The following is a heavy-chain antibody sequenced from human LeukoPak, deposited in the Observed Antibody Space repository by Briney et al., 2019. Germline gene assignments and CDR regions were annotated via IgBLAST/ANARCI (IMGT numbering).Heavy chain of an antibody. J-gene: IGHJ4*02. CDR2: ISSSSSYI. CDR1: GFTFSSYS. V-gene: IGHV3-21*01. CDR3: ARLGGYSKSLDY. Sequence: AGGSLRLSCAASGFTFSSYSMNWVRQAPGKGLEWVSSISSSSSYIYYADSVKGRFTISRDNAKNSLYLQMNSLRAEDTAVYYCARLGGYSKSLDYWGQGTLVTVSS. D-gene: IGHD4-11*01.